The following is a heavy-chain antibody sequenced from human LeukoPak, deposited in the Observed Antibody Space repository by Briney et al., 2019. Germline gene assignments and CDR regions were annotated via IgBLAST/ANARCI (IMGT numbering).Heavy chain of an antibody. J-gene: IGHJ5*02. CDR3: AVRVNWFDP. V-gene: IGHV4-34*01. CDR1: GGSFSGYY. D-gene: IGHD3-10*01. Sequence: SETLSLTCAVYGGSFSGYYWSWIRQPPGKGLEWIGEINHSGSTSYNPSLKSRVTISVDTSKNQFSLKLSSVTAADTAVYYCAVRVNWFDPWGQGTLVTVSS. CDR2: INHSGST.